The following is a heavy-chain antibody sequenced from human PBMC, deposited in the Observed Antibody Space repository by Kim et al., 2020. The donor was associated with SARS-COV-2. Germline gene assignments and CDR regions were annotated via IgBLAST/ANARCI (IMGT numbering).Heavy chain of an antibody. CDR3: AKDPDYYGSSGAGGGHAFDI. Sequence: GGSLRLSCAASGFTFSSYAMSWVRQAPGKGLEWVSAISGSGGSTYYADSVKGRFTISRDNSKNTLYLQMNSLRAEDTAVYYCAKDPDYYGSSGAGGGHAFDIWGQGTMVTVSS. CDR2: ISGSGGST. V-gene: IGHV3-23*01. D-gene: IGHD3-22*01. J-gene: IGHJ3*02. CDR1: GFTFSSYA.